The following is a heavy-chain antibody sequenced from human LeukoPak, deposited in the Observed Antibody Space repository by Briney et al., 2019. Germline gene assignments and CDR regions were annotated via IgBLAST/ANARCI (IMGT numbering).Heavy chain of an antibody. CDR2: IYTSGST. CDR3: ARDRLVNFDF. CDR1: GGSISSYY. D-gene: IGHD2-8*02. Sequence: SETLSLTCTVSGGSISSYYWSWIRQSVGKGLEWIGRIYTSGSTNYNPSLKSRLTMSVDTSKNQFSLKLRSVTAADTAVYYCARDRLVNFDFWGQGILVTVSS. V-gene: IGHV4-4*07. J-gene: IGHJ4*02.